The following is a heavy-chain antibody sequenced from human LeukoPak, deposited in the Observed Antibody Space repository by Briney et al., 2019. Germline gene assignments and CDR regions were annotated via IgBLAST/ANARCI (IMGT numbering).Heavy chain of an antibody. CDR2: IYISGST. Sequence: SETLSLTCTVSGDSISISYWSWIRQPAGKGLEYIGRIYISGSTNYNPSLKSRVTMSLDTSRNQFSLKLTSVTAADTAVYYCARERDEVAAIRFDYWGRGTLVTVSS. D-gene: IGHD5-12*01. V-gene: IGHV4-4*07. J-gene: IGHJ4*02. CDR3: ARERDEVAAIRFDY. CDR1: GDSISISY.